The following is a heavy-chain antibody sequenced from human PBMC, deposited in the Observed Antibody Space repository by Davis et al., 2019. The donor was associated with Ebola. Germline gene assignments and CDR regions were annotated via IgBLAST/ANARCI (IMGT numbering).Heavy chain of an antibody. J-gene: IGHJ3*02. Sequence: ASVRVSCKASGYTFTSYGISWVRQAPGQGLEWMGWISAYNGNTNYAQKLQGRVTMTTDTSTSTAYMELRSLRSDDTAVYYCARDYDFWSGQSAFDIWGQGTMVTVSS. V-gene: IGHV1-18*01. CDR3: ARDYDFWSGQSAFDI. D-gene: IGHD3-3*01. CDR1: GYTFTSYG. CDR2: ISAYNGNT.